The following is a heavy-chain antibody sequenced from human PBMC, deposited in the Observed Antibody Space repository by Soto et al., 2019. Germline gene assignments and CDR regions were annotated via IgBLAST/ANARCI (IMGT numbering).Heavy chain of an antibody. D-gene: IGHD3-22*01. V-gene: IGHV3-7*01. J-gene: IGHJ4*02. CDR3: TTDRGYLTFDY. CDR1: GFPFSNSW. Sequence: PGGSLRLSCAASGFPFSNSWMNWVRQAPGKGLEWVANIKEDGTAKYYLDSVKGRFTVSRDNVKNSLYLQMNSLRAEDTAMYYCTTDRGYLTFDYWGPGTLVTVSS. CDR2: IKEDGTAK.